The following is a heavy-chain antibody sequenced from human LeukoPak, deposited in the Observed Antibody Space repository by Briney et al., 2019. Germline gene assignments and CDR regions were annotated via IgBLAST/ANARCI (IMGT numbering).Heavy chain of an antibody. V-gene: IGHV1-2*02. CDR1: GYTFTGYY. Sequence: ASVEVSCKASGYTFTGYYMHWVRQAPGQGLEWMGWINPNSGGTNYAQKLQGRVTMTRDTSISTAYMELSRLRSDDTAVYYCARESGYSSSWYDHWGQGTLVTVSS. CDR2: INPNSGGT. J-gene: IGHJ5*02. CDR3: ARESGYSSSWYDH. D-gene: IGHD6-13*01.